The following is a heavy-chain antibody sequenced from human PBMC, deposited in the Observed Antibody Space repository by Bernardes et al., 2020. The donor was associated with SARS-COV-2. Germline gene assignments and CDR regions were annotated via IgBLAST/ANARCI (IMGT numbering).Heavy chain of an antibody. CDR1: GYTFTSYG. CDR2: INPHNGYT. V-gene: IGHV1-18*04. CDR3: ARAGYYFDRSAYYPGLDV. J-gene: IGHJ6*02. D-gene: IGHD3-22*01. Sequence: ASVKVSCKASGYTFTSYGFSWGRQAPGQGLEWMGFINPHNGYTNYAQKFQGRVTMTTDTSANTAHMELRGLVSDDTAMYYCARAGYYFDRSAYYPGLDVWGQGTTVTVTS.